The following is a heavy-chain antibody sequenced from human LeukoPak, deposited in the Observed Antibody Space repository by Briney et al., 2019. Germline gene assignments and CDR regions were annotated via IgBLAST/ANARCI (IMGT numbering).Heavy chain of an antibody. V-gene: IGHV3-48*03. D-gene: IGHD6-19*01. Sequence: PGGPLRPSCAASGFTFIIYEMNGVGQAPGKGLEGGSYISSSGSTLYNARSVKGRFTIPRENAKKPLYLQMNILRAGEPAFFYLARVSWLGADAFDIWGQGTMVTVSS. J-gene: IGHJ3*02. CDR3: ARVSWLGADAFDI. CDR1: GFTFIIYE. CDR2: ISSSGSTL.